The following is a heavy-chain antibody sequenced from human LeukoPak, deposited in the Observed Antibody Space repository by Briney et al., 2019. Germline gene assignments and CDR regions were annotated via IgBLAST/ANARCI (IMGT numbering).Heavy chain of an antibody. D-gene: IGHD3-22*01. CDR2: IYYSGST. V-gene: IGHV4-39*07. Sequence: PSETLSLTCTVSGGSISSSSYYWGWIRQPPGKGLEWIGSIYYSGSTYYNPSLKSRVTISVDTSKNQFSLKLSSVTAADTAVYYCARNYYDSSGYYFFSRQRAEYFQHWGQGTLVTVSS. CDR1: GGSISSSSYY. CDR3: ARNYYDSSGYYFFSRQRAEYFQH. J-gene: IGHJ1*01.